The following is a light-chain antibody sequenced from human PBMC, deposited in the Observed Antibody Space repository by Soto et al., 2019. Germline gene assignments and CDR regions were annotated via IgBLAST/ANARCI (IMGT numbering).Light chain of an antibody. CDR2: GAS. Sequence: EIVLTQSPGTLSLSPGERATLSCRASQSVSSSYLAWYQQKPGQAPRLLIYGASNRATGIPDRFSGSGSGTDFTLTISRLEPGDFAVYCCHQYDSSPLSFGGGTKVDIK. CDR1: QSVSSSY. CDR3: HQYDSSPLS. J-gene: IGKJ4*01. V-gene: IGKV3-20*01.